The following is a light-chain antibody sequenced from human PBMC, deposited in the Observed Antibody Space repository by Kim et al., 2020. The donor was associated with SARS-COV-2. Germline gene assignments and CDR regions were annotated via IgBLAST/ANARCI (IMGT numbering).Light chain of an antibody. CDR3: ETWDSNTWV. CDR1: SGHRNFI. V-gene: IGLV4-60*03. Sequence: QPVLTQSPSASASLGSSVKLTCTLDSGHRNFIIAWQQQHPGKAPRYLMKLEGSGIFLRGSGVPNRFSGSSSGTDRYLAISDLRSEDEADYYCETWDSNTWVFGGGTQLTVL. CDR2: LEGSGIF. J-gene: IGLJ3*02.